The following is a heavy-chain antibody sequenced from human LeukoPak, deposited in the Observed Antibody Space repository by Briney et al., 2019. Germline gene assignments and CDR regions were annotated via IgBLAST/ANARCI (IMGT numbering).Heavy chain of an antibody. V-gene: IGHV3-30-3*01. J-gene: IGHJ1*01. CDR2: ISYDGSNK. CDR3: AREDGTFQY. Sequence: GGSLRLSCAASGFTFSSYAMHWVRQAPGKGLEWVAVISYDGSNKYYADSVKGRFTISRDNAKNSLYLQMNSLRVEDTAVYYCAREDGTFQYWGQGTLVTVSS. CDR1: GFTFSSYA.